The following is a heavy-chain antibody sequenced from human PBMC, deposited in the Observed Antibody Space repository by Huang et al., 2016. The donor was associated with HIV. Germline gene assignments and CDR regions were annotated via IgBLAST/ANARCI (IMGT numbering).Heavy chain of an antibody. CDR3: ARDGGEH. Sequence: EVQLVESGGGLVRTGGSLRLSFGASGFTFSRYWMTWGHQDPGKGLEWVANIKQEGIEKYYLYSVKGRFTISRDNVENTVDLQMNGLRGEDTAVYYCARDGGEHWGQGSLVSVSS. J-gene: IGHJ4*02. V-gene: IGHV3-7*01. CDR1: GFTFSRYW. D-gene: IGHD2-15*01. CDR2: IKQEGIEK.